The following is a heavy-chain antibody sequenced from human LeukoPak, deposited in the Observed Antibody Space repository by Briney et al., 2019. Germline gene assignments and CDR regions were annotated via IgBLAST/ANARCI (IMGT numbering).Heavy chain of an antibody. Sequence: GGSLRLSCAASGFTFSSYEMNWVRQAPGKGLEWVSYISSSGSTIYYADSVKGRFTISRDNAKNSLYLQMNSLRAEDTAVYYCARDHEWLRGGAFDIWGQGTMVTVSS. V-gene: IGHV3-48*03. D-gene: IGHD3-3*01. J-gene: IGHJ3*02. CDR2: ISSSGSTI. CDR1: GFTFSSYE. CDR3: ARDHEWLRGGAFDI.